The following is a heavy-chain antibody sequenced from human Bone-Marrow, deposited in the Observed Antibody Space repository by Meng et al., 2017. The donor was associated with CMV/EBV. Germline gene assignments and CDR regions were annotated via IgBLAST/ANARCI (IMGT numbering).Heavy chain of an antibody. Sequence: SETLSLTCTVSGGSISGYYWSWIRQPPGKGLEWIGYVYYSGSTNYNPSLKSRVTMSVDTSKNQFSLNLNSVTAADTAVYYCAREVYYYDSSGYVDWGQGTLVTVSS. CDR2: VYYSGST. V-gene: IGHV4-59*01. CDR3: AREVYYYDSSGYVD. D-gene: IGHD3-22*01. CDR1: GGSISGYY. J-gene: IGHJ4*02.